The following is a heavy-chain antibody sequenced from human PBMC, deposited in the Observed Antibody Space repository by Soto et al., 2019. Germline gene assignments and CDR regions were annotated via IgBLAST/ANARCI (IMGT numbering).Heavy chain of an antibody. Sequence: SETLSLTCTVSGGSISSYYWSWIRQPPGKGLEWIGYTYYSGSTNYNPSLKSRVTMSVDTSRNQFSLKLNSVTAADTAVYYCARTYCSGGSCYPGGNWFDPWGQGTLVTVSS. CDR2: TYYSGST. D-gene: IGHD2-15*01. CDR3: ARTYCSGGSCYPGGNWFDP. V-gene: IGHV4-59*01. J-gene: IGHJ5*02. CDR1: GGSISSYY.